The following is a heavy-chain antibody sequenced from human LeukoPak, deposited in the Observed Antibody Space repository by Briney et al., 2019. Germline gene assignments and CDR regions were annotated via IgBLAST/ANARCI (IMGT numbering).Heavy chain of an antibody. V-gene: IGHV1-18*01. CDR2: ISAYNGNT. CDR3: ARGRGYCSGGSCYGHAFDI. D-gene: IGHD2-15*01. Sequence: ASVKVSCKASGYTFTSYGISWVRQAPGQGLEWMGWISAYNGNTNYAQKFQGRVTMTRGTSISTAYMELSRLRSDDTAVYYCARGRGYCSGGSCYGHAFDIWGQGTMVTVSS. J-gene: IGHJ3*02. CDR1: GYTFTSYG.